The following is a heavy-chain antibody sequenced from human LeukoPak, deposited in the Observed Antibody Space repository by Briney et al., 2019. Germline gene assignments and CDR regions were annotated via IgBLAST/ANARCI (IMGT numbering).Heavy chain of an antibody. V-gene: IGHV1-18*01. J-gene: IGHJ4*02. CDR3: ARDSPIYYDSGGYDAGHY. D-gene: IGHD3-22*01. CDR2: ISAYNGNT. Sequence: ASVKVSCKASGYTFTTYGISWVRQAPGQGLEWMGWISAYNGNTNYAQKLQGRVTMTADTSTSTAYMGLRSLRSDDTAVYYCARDSPIYYDSGGYDAGHYWGQGTLVTVSS. CDR1: GYTFTTYG.